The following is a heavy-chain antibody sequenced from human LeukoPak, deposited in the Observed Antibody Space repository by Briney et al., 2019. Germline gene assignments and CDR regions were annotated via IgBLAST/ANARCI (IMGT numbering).Heavy chain of an antibody. V-gene: IGHV3-33*01. CDR2: IWYDGSNK. CDR1: GFTFSNYG. J-gene: IGHJ1*01. CDR3: ATTASRGPQSAEYFQY. Sequence: PGGSLRLSCAASGFTFSNYGMHWVRQAPGKGLEWVAVIWYDGSNKYCSDSVTGRFTISRDNSKNTLYLQMNSLRAEDTAVYYCATTASRGPQSAEYFQYWGQGTLVTVSS.